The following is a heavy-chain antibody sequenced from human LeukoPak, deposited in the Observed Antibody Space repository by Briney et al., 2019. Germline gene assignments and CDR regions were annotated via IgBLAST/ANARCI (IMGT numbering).Heavy chain of an antibody. D-gene: IGHD3-10*01. CDR3: ARDLGPYGSGSSADY. V-gene: IGHV3-21*01. J-gene: IGHJ4*02. CDR2: IHGSASYN. Sequence: GGSLRLSCAASGFIFSNYYLNWVRQAPGKGLEWVSCIHGSASYNYYADSVKGRFTISRDNSKNTLYLQMNSLRGEDTALYYCARDLGPYGSGSSADYWGQGTLVTVSS. CDR1: GFIFSNYY.